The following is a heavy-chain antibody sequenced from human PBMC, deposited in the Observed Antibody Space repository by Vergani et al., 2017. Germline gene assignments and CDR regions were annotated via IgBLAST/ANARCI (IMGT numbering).Heavy chain of an antibody. V-gene: IGHV3-15*07. J-gene: IGHJ4*02. CDR3: TTEGAAESTTFAVVGR. Sequence: EVHLVESGGGWVKPGGSLTVSCVTSGFNFRDAWFNWVRQAPGKGLEWVGRMKSTTEGGTTDYAPPVKGRFTISRDDSKNTLYLQMKTLKTGDTATYYCTTEGAAESTTFAVVGRWGQGTLVTVSS. CDR1: GFNFRDAW. CDR2: MKSTTEGGTT. D-gene: IGHD3-3*01.